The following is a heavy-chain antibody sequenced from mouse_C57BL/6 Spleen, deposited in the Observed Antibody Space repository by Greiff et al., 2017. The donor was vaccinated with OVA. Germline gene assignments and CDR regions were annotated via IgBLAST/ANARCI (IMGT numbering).Heavy chain of an antibody. J-gene: IGHJ2*01. CDR3: ARNYYYGRDYFDY. D-gene: IGHD1-1*01. CDR1: GFSLTSYG. CDR2: IWSGGST. V-gene: IGHV2-2*01. Sequence: QVTLKESGPGLVQPSQSLSITCTVSGFSLTSYGVHWVRQSPGKGLEWLGVIWSGGSTDYNAAFISRLSISKDNSKSQVFFKMNSLQADDTAIYYCARNYYYGRDYFDYWGQGTTLTVSS.